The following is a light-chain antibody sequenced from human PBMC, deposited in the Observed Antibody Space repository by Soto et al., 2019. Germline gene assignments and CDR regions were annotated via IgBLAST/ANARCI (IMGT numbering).Light chain of an antibody. CDR1: QSISSK. V-gene: IGKV3-15*01. CDR3: HPSGLSGP. Sequence: VAVSVSKKEGAILSFRASQSISSKLAWYQQKPGQAPRLLIYGASTRATGIPVRFSGSGSGTEFTLTISSLQSEDFAVYYCHPSGLSGPFGQVSKVAIK. J-gene: IGKJ1*01. CDR2: GAS.